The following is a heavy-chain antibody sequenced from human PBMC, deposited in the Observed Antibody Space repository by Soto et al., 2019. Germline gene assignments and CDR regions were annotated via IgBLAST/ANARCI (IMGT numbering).Heavy chain of an antibody. Sequence: GGSLRLSCAASGFTFSSYAMSWVRQAPGKGLEWVSAISGSGGSTYYADSVKGRFTISRDNSKNTLYLQMNSLRAEDTAVYYCAKDPIYSNLRPYYFDYWGQGTLVTVSS. D-gene: IGHD4-4*01. J-gene: IGHJ4*02. CDR2: ISGSGGST. V-gene: IGHV3-23*01. CDR1: GFTFSSYA. CDR3: AKDPIYSNLRPYYFDY.